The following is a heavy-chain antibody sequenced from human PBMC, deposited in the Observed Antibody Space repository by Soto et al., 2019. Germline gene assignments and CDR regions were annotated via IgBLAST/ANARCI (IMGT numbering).Heavy chain of an antibody. V-gene: IGHV3-49*04. CDR2: IRSKAYGGTT. Sequence: LRLSCTASGFTFGDYAMSWVRQAPGKGLEWVGFIRSKAYGGTTEYAASVKGRFTISRDDSKSIAYLQMNSLKTEDTAVYYCTRVGRSSSSLLVMGMDVWGQGTAVTVSS. CDR3: TRVGRSSSSLLVMGMDV. CDR1: GFTFGDYA. J-gene: IGHJ6*02. D-gene: IGHD6-6*01.